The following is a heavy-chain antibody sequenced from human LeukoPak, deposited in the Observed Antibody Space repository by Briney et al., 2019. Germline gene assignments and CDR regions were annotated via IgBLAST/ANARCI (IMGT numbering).Heavy chain of an antibody. J-gene: IGHJ4*02. CDR2: VSGSGDRM. CDR3: AKAAAAPGFDF. V-gene: IGHV3-23*01. CDR1: GFTSSSYA. Sequence: GGSLRLSCAASGFTSSSYALNWVRQVPGKGLEWVATVSGSGDRMYHADSVKGRLTISRDNSKNTIYLQMNSLRAEDTALYYCAKAAAAPGFDFWGQGTLVTVSS. D-gene: IGHD6-13*01.